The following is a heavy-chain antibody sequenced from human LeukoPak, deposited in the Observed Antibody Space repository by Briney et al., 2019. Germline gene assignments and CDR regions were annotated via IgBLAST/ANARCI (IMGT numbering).Heavy chain of an antibody. D-gene: IGHD3-3*01. CDR1: GFVFSDAW. CDR2: VKSKANGEKT. J-gene: IGHJ4*02. CDR3: TTMSAIFGVVIPDY. V-gene: IGHV3-15*01. Sequence: GGSLRLSCAVSGFVFSDAWMSRVRQAPGKGLEWVGRVKSKANGEKTDYAAPVKGRFSISRDDSKNTLFLQMYSLRTEDTGIYYCTTMSAIFGVVIPDYWGQGTLVSVSP.